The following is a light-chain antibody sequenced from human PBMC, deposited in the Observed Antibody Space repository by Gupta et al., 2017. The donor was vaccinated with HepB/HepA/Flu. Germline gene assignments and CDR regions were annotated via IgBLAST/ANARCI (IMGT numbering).Light chain of an antibody. J-gene: IGLJ2*01. Sequence: QSALTQPASVSGSPGQPITISCTGTSSDVGGYNSVSWYQQHPGKAPKLMIYDDSNRPSGVSNRFSGSKSGTKASLTICGLRPEDEADYDCSSCKGSGTREVFGGGTRLTVL. CDR1: SSDVGGYNS. CDR3: SSCKGSGTREV. CDR2: DDS. V-gene: IGLV2-14*03.